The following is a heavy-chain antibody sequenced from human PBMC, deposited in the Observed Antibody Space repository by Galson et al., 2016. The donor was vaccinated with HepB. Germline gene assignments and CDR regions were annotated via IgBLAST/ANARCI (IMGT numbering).Heavy chain of an antibody. CDR2: IRSKTYGGTT. D-gene: IGHD4-11*01. Sequence: SLRLSCATSGFTFGDYAMSWFRQAPGKGLEWVGFIRSKTYGGTTEYAASVKSRFTISRDDSKRFAYLQMSSLNTGDTAVYYCARGTPDYRPYYFDDWGQGTPVTVSS. CDR3: ARGTPDYRPYYFDD. CDR1: GFTFGDYA. V-gene: IGHV3-49*03. J-gene: IGHJ4*02.